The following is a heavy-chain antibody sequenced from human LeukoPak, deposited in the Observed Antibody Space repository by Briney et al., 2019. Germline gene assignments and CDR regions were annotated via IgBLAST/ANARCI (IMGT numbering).Heavy chain of an antibody. J-gene: IGHJ6*02. CDR3: AKDHYDFWSGPVYYYGMDV. CDR2: ISGSGGST. V-gene: IGHV3-23*01. D-gene: IGHD3-3*01. CDR1: GSTFSSYA. Sequence: GGSLRLSCAASGSTFSSYAMSWVRQAPGKGLEWVSAISGSGGSTYYADSVKGRFTISRDNSKNTLYLQMNSLRAEDTAVYYCAKDHYDFWSGPVYYYGMDVWGQGTTVTVSS.